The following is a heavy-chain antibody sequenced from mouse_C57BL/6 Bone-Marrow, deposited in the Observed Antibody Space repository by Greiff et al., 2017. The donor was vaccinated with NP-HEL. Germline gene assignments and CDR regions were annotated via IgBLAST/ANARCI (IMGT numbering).Heavy chain of an antibody. V-gene: IGHV1-64*01. CDR2: IHPNSGST. J-gene: IGHJ1*03. Sequence: VQLQQPGAELVKPGASVKLSCKASGYTFTSYWMHWVKQRPGQGLEWIGMIHPNSGSTNYNEKFKSKATLTVDKSSSTAYMQLSSLTSEDSAVYYCARFLITTVVDWYFDVWGTGTTVTVSS. D-gene: IGHD1-1*01. CDR3: ARFLITTVVDWYFDV. CDR1: GYTFTSYW.